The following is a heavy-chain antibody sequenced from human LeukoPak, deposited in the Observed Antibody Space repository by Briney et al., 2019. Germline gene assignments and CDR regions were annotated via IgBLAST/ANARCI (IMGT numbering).Heavy chain of an antibody. CDR1: GGSISNFY. V-gene: IGHV4-59*01. D-gene: IGHD6-19*01. J-gene: IGHJ4*02. CDR3: ARGGWSLDF. Sequence: PSETLSLTCTVSGGSISNFYWSWIRQPPGKGLEWIAYIYYSGSTNYNPSLKSRVTMSVDTSKNQFSLKVSSVTAADSAVYYCARGGWSLDFWGQGTLVTVSS. CDR2: IYYSGST.